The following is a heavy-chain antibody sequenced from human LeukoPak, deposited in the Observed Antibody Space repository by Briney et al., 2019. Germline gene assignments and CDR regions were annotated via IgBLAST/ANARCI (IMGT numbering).Heavy chain of an antibody. CDR2: VWYDGSNK. Sequence: GGSLRLSCAASGFSFSSYGMHWVRQAPGKGLEWVAAVWYDGSNKFYANSVKGRFTISRDNSKNTLYLQMNILRAEDTAVYFCARIAVADEYYYYTMDVWGQGTPVTVS. J-gene: IGHJ6*02. V-gene: IGHV3-33*01. CDR3: ARIAVADEYYYYTMDV. CDR1: GFSFSSYG. D-gene: IGHD6-19*01.